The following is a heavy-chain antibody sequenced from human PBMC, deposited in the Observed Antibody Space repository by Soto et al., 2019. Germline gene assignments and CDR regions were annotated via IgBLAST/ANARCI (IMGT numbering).Heavy chain of an antibody. CDR3: VRDVWAPAPQFDS. CDR2: MHYSGPT. D-gene: IGHD2-8*01. V-gene: IGHV4-39*02. Sequence: LQPRSLTCTVGGGSSSSRYSYWGWIHQPPGKGLEWIASMHYSGPTYYSPSLKSRVTMSIDTPKSQFSLNLSSVTAADTAVYSCVRDVWAPAPQFDSWGQGTLVTVSS. CDR1: GGSSSSRYSY. J-gene: IGHJ4*02.